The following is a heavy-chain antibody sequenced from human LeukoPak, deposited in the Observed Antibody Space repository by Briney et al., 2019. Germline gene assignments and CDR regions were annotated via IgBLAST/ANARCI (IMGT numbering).Heavy chain of an antibody. CDR1: GFTFSDHY. V-gene: IGHV3-72*01. D-gene: IGHD3-3*02. J-gene: IGHJ4*02. CDR2: TRNKDTSYTT. Sequence: PGVSLRLSRAASGFTFSDHYMDWVRQAPRKGLEWVGRTRNKDTSYTTEYAASVKGRFTISRDDSKNSLYLQMNSLKTEDTAVYYCARVLGGRNYYFDYWGQGTLVTVSS. CDR3: ARVLGGRNYYFDY.